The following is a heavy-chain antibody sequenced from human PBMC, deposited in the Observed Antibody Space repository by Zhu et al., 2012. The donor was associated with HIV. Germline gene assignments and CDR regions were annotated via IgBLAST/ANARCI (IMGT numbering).Heavy chain of an antibody. D-gene: IGHD6-13*01. V-gene: IGHV4-59*11. CDR2: IYYSGNT. CDR3: ARSSSWYPDY. J-gene: IGHJ4*02. Sequence: QVQLQESGPGLVKPSETLSLTCTVSGGSISSHYWSWIRQPPGKGLEWIGYIYYSGNTIYNPSLKSRVTISVDTSKNQFSLKLSSVTAADTAVYYCARSSSWYPDYWGQGTLVTVSS. CDR1: GGSISSHY.